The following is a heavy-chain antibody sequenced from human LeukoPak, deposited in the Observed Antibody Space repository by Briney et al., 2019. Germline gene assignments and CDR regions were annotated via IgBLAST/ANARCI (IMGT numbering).Heavy chain of an antibody. J-gene: IGHJ4*02. D-gene: IGHD2-15*01. CDR2: IKRDGSNI. V-gene: IGHV3-7*01. Sequence: GGSLRLSCVASGFTFSSYWMSWVRQAPGKGLEWAANIKRDGSNIYYVDSVKGRFTISRDNAKNSLYLKMNTLRAEDTAVYYCARDASLYCSGDDCYWAFDHRGQGTLVTVSS. CDR3: ARDASLYCSGDDCYWAFDH. CDR1: GFTFSSYW.